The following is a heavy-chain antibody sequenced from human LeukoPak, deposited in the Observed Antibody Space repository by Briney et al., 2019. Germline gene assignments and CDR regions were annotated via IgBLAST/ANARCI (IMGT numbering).Heavy chain of an antibody. V-gene: IGHV3-9*01. Sequence: GRSLRLSCAASGFTFYDYAMHRVRHAPGKGLEWVSGISWNSGSIGYADSVKGRFTISRDNAKNSLYLQMNSLRAEDTALYYCAKAPPDFWSGFDPWGQGTLVTVSS. CDR1: GFTFYDYA. J-gene: IGHJ5*02. D-gene: IGHD3-3*01. CDR2: ISWNSGSI. CDR3: AKAPPDFWSGFDP.